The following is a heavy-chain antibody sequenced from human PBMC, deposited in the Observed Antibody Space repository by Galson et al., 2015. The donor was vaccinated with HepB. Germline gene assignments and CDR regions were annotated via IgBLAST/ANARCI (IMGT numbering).Heavy chain of an antibody. CDR3: ARAGVRGVINYWFDP. J-gene: IGHJ5*02. CDR1: GFTFSSYA. Sequence: SLRLSCAASGFTFSSYAMHWVRQAPGKGLEWVAVISYDGSNKYYADSVKGRFTISRDNSKNTLYLQMNSLRAEDTAVYYCARAGVRGVINYWFDPWGQGTLVTVSS. CDR2: ISYDGSNK. D-gene: IGHD3-10*01. V-gene: IGHV3-30*04.